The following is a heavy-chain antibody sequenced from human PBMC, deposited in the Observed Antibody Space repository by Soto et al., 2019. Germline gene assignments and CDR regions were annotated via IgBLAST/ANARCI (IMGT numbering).Heavy chain of an antibody. D-gene: IGHD6-25*01. CDR3: AKGGDYFDY. V-gene: IGHV3-23*01. CDR1: GFTFSSYA. CDR2: IRGSGGSK. J-gene: IGHJ4*02. Sequence: GGSLRLSCAASGFTFSSYAMNWVRQAPGKGLEWVSAIRGSGGSKYYADSVKGRFTISRDNSKNTLYLQMNSRRAEDTAVYYCAKGGDYFDYWGQGTMVTVSS.